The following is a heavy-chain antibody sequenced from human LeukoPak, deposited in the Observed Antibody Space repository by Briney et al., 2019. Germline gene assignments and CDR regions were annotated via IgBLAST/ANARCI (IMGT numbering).Heavy chain of an antibody. J-gene: IGHJ3*02. CDR2: TSGSGGST. D-gene: IGHD3-22*01. CDR3: ARDLNRYYYDSSGYYLDHDAFDI. V-gene: IGHV3-23*01. Sequence: GGSLRLSCAASGFTFDDYAMHWVRQAPGKGLEWVSATSGSGGSTSYADSVKGRFTISRDNAKNSLYLQMNSLRAEDTAVYYCARDLNRYYYDSSGYYLDHDAFDIWGQGTMVTVSS. CDR1: GFTFDDYA.